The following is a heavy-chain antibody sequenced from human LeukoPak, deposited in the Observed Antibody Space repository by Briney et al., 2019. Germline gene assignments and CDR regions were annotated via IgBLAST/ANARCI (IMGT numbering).Heavy chain of an antibody. CDR1: GYSLSSGFF. D-gene: IGHD3-22*01. J-gene: IGHJ4*02. CDR3: ARAQDFSDSSGPNYLDF. CDR2: FSHRGGS. Sequence: SETLSLTCTVSGYSLSSGFFCDWIRQSPGKGLEWIGSFSHRGGSYHNPSLKSRVTISVDTSKNQFPLKLLSVTAADTAVYYSARAQDFSDSSGPNYLDFWGQGILVTVSS. V-gene: IGHV4-38-2*02.